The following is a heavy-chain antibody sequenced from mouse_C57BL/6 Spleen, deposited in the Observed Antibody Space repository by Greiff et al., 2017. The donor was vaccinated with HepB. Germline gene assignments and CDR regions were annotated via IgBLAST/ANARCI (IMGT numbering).Heavy chain of an antibody. V-gene: IGHV1-81*01. D-gene: IGHD1-2*01. CDR2: IYPRSGNT. CDR1: GYTFTSYG. J-gene: IGHJ4*01. CDR3: ARSGTTASRGLYAMDY. Sequence: QVQLQQSGAELARPGASVKLSCKASGYTFTSYGISWVKQRTGQGLEWIGEIYPRSGNTYYNEKFKGKATLTADNASSTAYMALRSLTSEDSAVYFCARSGTTASRGLYAMDYWGQGTSVTVSS.